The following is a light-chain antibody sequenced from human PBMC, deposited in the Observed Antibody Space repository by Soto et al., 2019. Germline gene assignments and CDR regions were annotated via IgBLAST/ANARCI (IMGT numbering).Light chain of an antibody. CDR1: SSDVGGYNY. CDR2: DVS. CDR3: SSYTSSSTLI. Sequence: ALTQPASVSGSPGQSITISCTGTSSDVGGYNYVSWYQQHPGKAPKLMIYDVSNRPSGVSNRFSGSKSGNTASLTISGLQAEDEADYYCSSYTSSSTLIFGTGTKVTVL. J-gene: IGLJ1*01. V-gene: IGLV2-14*01.